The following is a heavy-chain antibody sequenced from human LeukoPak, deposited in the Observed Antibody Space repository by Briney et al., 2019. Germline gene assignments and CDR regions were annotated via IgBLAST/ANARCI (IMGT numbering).Heavy chain of an antibody. D-gene: IGHD2-8*01. CDR3: ARDFRLRYYYGMDV. Sequence: GGSLRLSWAASGFTFSSYAMHWVRQAPGKGLEWVAVISYDGSNKYYADSVKGRFTISRDNSKNTLYLQMNSLRAEDTAVYYCARDFRLRYYYGMDVWGQGTTVTVSS. V-gene: IGHV3-30-3*01. J-gene: IGHJ6*02. CDR1: GFTFSSYA. CDR2: ISYDGSNK.